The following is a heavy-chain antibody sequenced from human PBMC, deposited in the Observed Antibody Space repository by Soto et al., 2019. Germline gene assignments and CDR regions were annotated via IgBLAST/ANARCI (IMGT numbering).Heavy chain of an antibody. J-gene: IGHJ3*02. CDR3: ARVPARLGAFDI. D-gene: IGHD2-2*01. V-gene: IGHV4-30-2*01. CDR2: IYDSGSS. Sequence: PSETLSLSCAVSGGSISSGGYSWSWIRQPPGKGLEWIGYIYDSGSSYYNPSLKSRVTISLDRSKNQFSLKLSSVTAADTAVYYCARVPARLGAFDIWGQGTMVPVSS. CDR1: GGSISSGGYS.